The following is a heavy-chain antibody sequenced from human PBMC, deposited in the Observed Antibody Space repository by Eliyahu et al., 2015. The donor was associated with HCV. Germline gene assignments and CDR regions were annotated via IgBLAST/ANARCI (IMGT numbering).Heavy chain of an antibody. V-gene: IGHV3-53*01. Sequence: EVQVVESGGDLIQPGGSLRLSCAASGFSVSSNYMSWVRQAPGEGLXWVSALYVGGSTYYADSVKGRFTISGDNSKNTVYLQMNSLRVEDTAVYYCVRATTATTIFDHWGQGTLVTVSS. J-gene: IGHJ4*02. D-gene: IGHD4-17*01. CDR3: VRATTATTIFDH. CDR2: LYVGGST. CDR1: GFSVSSNY.